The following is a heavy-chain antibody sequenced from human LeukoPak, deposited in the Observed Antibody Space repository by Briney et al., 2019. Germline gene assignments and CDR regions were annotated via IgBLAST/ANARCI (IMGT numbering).Heavy chain of an antibody. CDR1: GYTFTSYG. Sequence: VKVSFKASGYTFTSYGISWVRQAPGQGLEWMGWISAYNGNTNYAQKLQGRVTMTTDTSTSTAYMELRSLRSDDTAVYYCARDQGIGTSPYFDYWGQGTLVTVSS. CDR3: ARDQGIGTSPYFDY. CDR2: ISAYNGNT. V-gene: IGHV1-18*01. J-gene: IGHJ4*02. D-gene: IGHD1-14*01.